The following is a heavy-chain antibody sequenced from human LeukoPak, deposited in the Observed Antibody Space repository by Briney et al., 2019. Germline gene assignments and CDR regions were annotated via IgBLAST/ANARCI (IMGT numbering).Heavy chain of an antibody. D-gene: IGHD4-17*01. V-gene: IGHV3-30*18. CDR2: ISYDGSNK. CDR3: AKGSHDYGDYGYFDY. Sequence: PGRSLRLSCAASGFTFSSYGMHWVRQAPGKGLEWVAVISYDGSNKYYADSVKGRFTISRDNSKNTLYLQMNSLRAEDTAVYYCAKGSHDYGDYGYFDYWGQGTLVTVSS. J-gene: IGHJ4*02. CDR1: GFTFSSYG.